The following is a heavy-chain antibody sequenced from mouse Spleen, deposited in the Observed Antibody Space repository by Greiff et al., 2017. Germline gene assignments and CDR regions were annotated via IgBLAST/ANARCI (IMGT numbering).Heavy chain of an antibody. Sequence: VQLQQSGAELARPGASVTMSCKASGYTFTSYTMHWVKQRPGQGLEWIGYINPSSGYTKYNQKFKDKATLTADKSSSTAYMQLSSLTSEDSAVYYCARVGYDGYFDVWGAGTTVTVSS. V-gene: IGHV1-4*01. CDR2: INPSSGYT. J-gene: IGHJ1*01. D-gene: IGHD2-14*01. CDR3: ARVGYDGYFDV. CDR1: GYTFTSYT.